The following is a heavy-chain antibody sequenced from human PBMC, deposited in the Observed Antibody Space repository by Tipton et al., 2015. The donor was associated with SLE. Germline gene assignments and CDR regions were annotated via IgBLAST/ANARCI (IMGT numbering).Heavy chain of an antibody. V-gene: IGHV4-59*01. J-gene: IGHJ4*02. Sequence: LRLSCTVSGGSISSYYWSWIRQPPGKGLEWIGYIYYSGGTNYNPSLKSRVTISVDTSKNQFSLKLSSVTAADTAVYYCARAPSSGFYSDYWGQGTLVTVSS. D-gene: IGHD6-25*01. CDR1: GGSISSYY. CDR2: IYYSGGT. CDR3: ARAPSSGFYSDY.